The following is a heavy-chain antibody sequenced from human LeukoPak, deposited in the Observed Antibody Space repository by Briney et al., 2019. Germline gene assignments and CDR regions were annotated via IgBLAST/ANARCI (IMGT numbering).Heavy chain of an antibody. D-gene: IGHD3-3*01. CDR2: FDPEDGET. CDR1: GYTLTELS. Sequence: ASVKVSCKVSGYTLTELSMHWVRQAPGKGLEWMGGFDPEDGETIYAQKFQGRVTMTEDTSTDTAYMELSSLRSEDTAVYYCATSLRYYDFWSGYNADYMDVWGKGTTVTVSS. J-gene: IGHJ6*03. V-gene: IGHV1-24*01. CDR3: ATSLRYYDFWSGYNADYMDV.